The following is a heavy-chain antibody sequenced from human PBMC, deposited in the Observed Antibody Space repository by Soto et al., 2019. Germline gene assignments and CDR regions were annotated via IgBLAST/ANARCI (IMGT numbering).Heavy chain of an antibody. Sequence: QAGGSLRLSCAASGFTFDDYAMHWVRQAPGKGLEWVSGISWNSGSIGYADSVKGRFTISRDNAKNSLYLQMNSLRAEDTALYYCAKDIGYSGYHKTSYYYYYGMDVWGQGTTVTVSS. V-gene: IGHV3-9*01. CDR3: AKDIGYSGYHKTSYYYYYGMDV. D-gene: IGHD5-12*01. J-gene: IGHJ6*02. CDR2: ISWNSGSI. CDR1: GFTFDDYA.